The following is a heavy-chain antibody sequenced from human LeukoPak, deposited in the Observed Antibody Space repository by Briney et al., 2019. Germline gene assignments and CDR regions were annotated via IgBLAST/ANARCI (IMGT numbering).Heavy chain of an antibody. Sequence: SVKVSCKASGGTFSSYAISWVRQAPGQGLEWMGGVIPIFGTANYAQKFQGRVTITADESTSTAYMELSSLRSEDTAVYYCARGATIVVVPAAISYNWFDPWGQGTLVTVSS. CDR2: VIPIFGTA. V-gene: IGHV1-69*13. CDR1: GGTFSSYA. CDR3: ARGATIVVVPAAISYNWFDP. J-gene: IGHJ5*02. D-gene: IGHD2-2*01.